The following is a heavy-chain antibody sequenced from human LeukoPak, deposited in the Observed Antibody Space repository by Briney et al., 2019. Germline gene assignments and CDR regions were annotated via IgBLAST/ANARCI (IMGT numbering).Heavy chain of an antibody. Sequence: SETLSLTCAVYGGPFSGYYWSWIRQPPGKGLEWIGEINHSGSTNYNPSLKSRVTISVDTSKNQFSLKLSSVTAADAAVYYCARRRSIVVVPAAKWDYYYYMDVWGKGTTVTVS. CDR3: ARRRSIVVVPAAKWDYYYYMDV. V-gene: IGHV4-34*01. J-gene: IGHJ6*03. CDR2: INHSGST. D-gene: IGHD2-2*01. CDR1: GGPFSGYY.